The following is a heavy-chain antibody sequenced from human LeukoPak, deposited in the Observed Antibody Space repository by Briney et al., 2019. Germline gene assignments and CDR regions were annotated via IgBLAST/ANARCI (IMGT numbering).Heavy chain of an antibody. Sequence: GGSPRLSCAASGFTFSSYSMNWVRQAPGKGLEWVSSISSSSYIYYADSVKGRFTISRDNAKNSLYLQMNSLRAEDTAVYYCARDLIGSLGTFDIWGQGTMVTVSS. CDR1: GFTFSSYS. V-gene: IGHV3-21*01. CDR3: ARDLIGSLGTFDI. CDR2: ISSSSYI. J-gene: IGHJ3*02. D-gene: IGHD3-16*02.